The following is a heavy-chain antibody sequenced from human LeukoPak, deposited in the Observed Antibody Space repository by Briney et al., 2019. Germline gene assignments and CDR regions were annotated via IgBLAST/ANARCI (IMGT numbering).Heavy chain of an antibody. V-gene: IGHV1-2*06. CDR3: AREGNGFWSGYYTIDY. D-gene: IGHD3-3*01. CDR1: GGTFSSYA. J-gene: IGHJ4*02. Sequence: ASVKVSCKASGGTFSSYAISWVRQAPGQGLEWMGRINPNSGGTNYAQKFQGRVTMTRDTSISTAYMELSSLRSDDTAVFYCAREGNGFWSGYYTIDYWGQGTLVTVSS. CDR2: INPNSGGT.